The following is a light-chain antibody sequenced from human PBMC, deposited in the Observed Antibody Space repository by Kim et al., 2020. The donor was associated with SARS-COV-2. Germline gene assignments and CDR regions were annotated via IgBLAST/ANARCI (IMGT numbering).Light chain of an antibody. J-gene: IGLJ2*01. CDR1: SSDVGVYNY. CDR2: DVS. CDR3: SSYTSSSTVV. Sequence: GQSIPISCTGTSSDVGVYNYVSWYQQHPGKAPKLMIYDVSNRPSGVSNRFSGSKSGNTASLTISGLQAEDEADYYCSSYTSSSTVVFGGGTKLTVL. V-gene: IGLV2-14*03.